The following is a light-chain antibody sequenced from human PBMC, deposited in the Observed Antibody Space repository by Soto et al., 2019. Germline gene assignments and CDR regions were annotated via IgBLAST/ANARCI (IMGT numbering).Light chain of an antibody. V-gene: IGLV1-47*01. J-gene: IGLJ3*02. Sequence: QSVLTQPPSASGTPGQRVTISCSGSSSNIGSNYVYWYQQLPGTAPKLLIYRNNQRPSGVPDRFSGSKSGTSASLAISGLRSEDEADYYCAAWDDSLSFGVFGGGTQLTVL. CDR3: AAWDDSLSFGV. CDR1: SSNIGSNY. CDR2: RNN.